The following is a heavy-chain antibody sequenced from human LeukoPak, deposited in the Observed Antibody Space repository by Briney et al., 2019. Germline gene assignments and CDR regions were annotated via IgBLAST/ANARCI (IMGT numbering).Heavy chain of an antibody. CDR3: ARRYCSGSVCYHYYYYMDV. V-gene: IGHV4-34*01. Sequence: SETPSLTCAVYGGSFRNYYWSWIRQPPGKGLEWIGEVDHSGDTNYNPSLKSRVTMSVDMSKNQFSLKLISVTAADTAVYYCARRYCSGSVCYHYYYYMDVWGEGTTVTVSS. CDR2: VDHSGDT. CDR1: GGSFRNYY. J-gene: IGHJ6*03. D-gene: IGHD2-8*02.